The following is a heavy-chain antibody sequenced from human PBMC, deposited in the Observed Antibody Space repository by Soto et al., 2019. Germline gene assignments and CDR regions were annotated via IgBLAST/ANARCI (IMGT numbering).Heavy chain of an antibody. CDR1: GGCFSGYY. J-gene: IGHJ4*02. CDR3: ARVKTFWSGYFPFDY. Sequence: SETLSLTCAVYGGCFSGYYWSWIRQPPGKGLEWIGEINHSGSTNYNPSLKSRVTISVDTSKNQFSLKLSSVTAADTAVYYCARVKTFWSGYFPFDYWGQGTLVTVSS. CDR2: INHSGST. V-gene: IGHV4-34*01. D-gene: IGHD3-3*01.